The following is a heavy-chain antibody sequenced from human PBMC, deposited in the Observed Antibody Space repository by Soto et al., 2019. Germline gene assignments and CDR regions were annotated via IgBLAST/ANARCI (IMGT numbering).Heavy chain of an antibody. CDR3: ARDVPFDY. CDR1: GYTLTGYY. V-gene: IGHV1-2*04. CDR2: INPNSGGT. D-gene: IGHD6-6*01. Sequence: GASVKVSCKASGYTLTGYYMHWVRQTPGQGLEWMGWINPNSGGTNYAQKFQGWVNMTRDTSISTAYMELSRLRSDDTAVYYCARDVPFDYWGQGTLVTVSS. J-gene: IGHJ4*02.